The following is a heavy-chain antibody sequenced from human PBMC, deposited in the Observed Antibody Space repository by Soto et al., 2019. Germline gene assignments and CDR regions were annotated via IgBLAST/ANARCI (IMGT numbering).Heavy chain of an antibody. CDR2: INTGNGNT. J-gene: IGHJ4*02. D-gene: IGHD2-21*02. CDR1: GYTFTNYV. V-gene: IGHV1-3*04. Sequence: QVQLVQSGAEEKKPGASVKVSCKASGYTFTNYVMHWVRQAPGQRLEWMGWINTGNGNTKYSQKFQGRVTITRDTSASTAYMELSSLRSEDTAVYYCARSIVVVTALDYWGQGTLVTVSS. CDR3: ARSIVVVTALDY.